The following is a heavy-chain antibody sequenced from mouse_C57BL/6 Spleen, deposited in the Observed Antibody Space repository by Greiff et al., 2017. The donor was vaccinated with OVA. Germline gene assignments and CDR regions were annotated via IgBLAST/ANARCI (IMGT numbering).Heavy chain of an antibody. CDR2: IHPNSGST. V-gene: IGHV1-64*01. D-gene: IGHD2-2*01. CDR3: ARGNYGYDGRFAY. CDR1: GYTFTSYW. J-gene: IGHJ3*01. Sequence: QVQLQQPGAELVKPGASVKLSCKASGYTFTSYWMHWVKQRPGQGLEWIGMIHPNSGSTNYNEKFKSKATLTVDKSSSTAYMQLSSLTSEDSAVYYCARGNYGYDGRFAYWGQGTLVTVSA.